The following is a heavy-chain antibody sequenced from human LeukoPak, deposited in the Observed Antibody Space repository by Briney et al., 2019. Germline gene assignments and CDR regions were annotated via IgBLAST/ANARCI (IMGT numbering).Heavy chain of an antibody. CDR3: ARKTYGDYVYFDL. Sequence: ASVKVSCKASGHTFTNYAMHWVRQAPGQRLEWMGWINVGNGNTKYSQKFQGRVTITRDTSASSAYMQLSSLRSEDTAVYYCARKTYGDYVYFDLWGRGTLVTVSS. V-gene: IGHV1-3*01. J-gene: IGHJ2*01. CDR1: GHTFTNYA. CDR2: INVGNGNT. D-gene: IGHD4-17*01.